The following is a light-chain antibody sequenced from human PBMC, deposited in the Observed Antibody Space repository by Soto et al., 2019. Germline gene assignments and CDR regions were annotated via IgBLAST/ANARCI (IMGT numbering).Light chain of an antibody. CDR3: SSYTTSSNVV. CDR1: SSDVGGYNF. CDR2: EVS. V-gene: IGLV2-14*03. Sequence: QCVLSQPASVLGSPGQSITISCTGTSSDVGGYNFVSWYQQHPGKAPKLMIYEVSNRPSGVSNRFSGSKSGNTASLTISGLQPEEEADHYCSSYTTSSNVVFGTGTKVTVL. J-gene: IGLJ1*01.